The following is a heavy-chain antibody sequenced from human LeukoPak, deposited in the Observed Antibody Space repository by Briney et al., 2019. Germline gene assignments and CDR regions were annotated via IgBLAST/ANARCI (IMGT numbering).Heavy chain of an antibody. V-gene: IGHV3-30*04. Sequence: GSLRLSCAASGFTFSSYAMHWVRQAPGKGLECVAVISYDGSNKYYADSVKGRFTISRDNFKNTLYLQMNTLRAEDTAVYYCARSPHIGGWYYQVDYWGQGTLVTVSS. D-gene: IGHD6-19*01. CDR2: ISYDGSNK. J-gene: IGHJ4*02. CDR3: ARSPHIGGWYYQVDY. CDR1: GFTFSSYA.